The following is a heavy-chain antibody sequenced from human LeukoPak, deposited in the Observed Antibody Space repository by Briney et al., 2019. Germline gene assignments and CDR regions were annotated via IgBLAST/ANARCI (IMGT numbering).Heavy chain of an antibody. CDR3: ARGVWQPFSSAINFDY. D-gene: IGHD6-6*01. V-gene: IGHV1-2*02. CDR1: GYTFTGYY. Sequence: ASVKVSCKASGYTFTGYYMHWVRQAPGQGLEWMGWINPDSGGTNYAQKFQGRVTMTRDTSISTAYMELSRLRSDDTAVYYCARGVWQPFSSAINFDYWGQGTLVTVSS. CDR2: INPDSGGT. J-gene: IGHJ4*02.